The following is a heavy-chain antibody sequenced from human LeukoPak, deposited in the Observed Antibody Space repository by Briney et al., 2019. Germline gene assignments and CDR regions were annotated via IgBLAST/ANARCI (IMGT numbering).Heavy chain of an antibody. CDR2: ISSSGSTI. CDR1: GFIFSDYY. CDR3: ARGSTSYDY. D-gene: IGHD2-2*01. J-gene: IGHJ4*02. Sequence: GGSLRLSCAASGFIFSDYYMTWIRQAPGKGLEWISYISSSGSTISYADSVKGRFTISRDNANNSLYLQMNSLRAEDTAVYYCARGSTSYDYWGQGTLVTVSS. V-gene: IGHV3-11*04.